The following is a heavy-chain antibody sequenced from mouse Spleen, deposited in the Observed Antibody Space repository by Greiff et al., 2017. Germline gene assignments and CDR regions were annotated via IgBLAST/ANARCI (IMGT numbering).Heavy chain of an antibody. CDR1: GYTFTDYN. CDR3: APDGYYGFAY. Sequence: EVQLQQSGPELVKPGASVKISCKASGYTFTDYNMHWVKQSHGKSLEWIGYIYPYNGGTGYNQKFKSKATLTVDNSSSTAYMELRSLTSEDSAVYYCAPDGYYGFAYWGQGTLVTVSA. D-gene: IGHD2-3*01. CDR2: IYPYNGGT. V-gene: IGHV1S29*02. J-gene: IGHJ3*01.